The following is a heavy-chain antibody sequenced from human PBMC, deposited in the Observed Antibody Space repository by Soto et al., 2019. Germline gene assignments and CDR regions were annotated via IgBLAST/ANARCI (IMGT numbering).Heavy chain of an antibody. CDR3: ARDRDSGYDYVLGY. J-gene: IGHJ4*02. CDR1: GFTFSSYG. CDR2: IWYDGSNK. D-gene: IGHD5-12*01. V-gene: IGHV3-33*01. Sequence: QVQLVESGGGVVQPGRSLRLSCAASGFTFSSYGMHWVRQAPGKGLEWVAVIWYDGSNKYYADSVKGRFTISRDNSKNTLYLQMNSLRAEDTGVYYCARDRDSGYDYVLGYWGQGTLVTVSS.